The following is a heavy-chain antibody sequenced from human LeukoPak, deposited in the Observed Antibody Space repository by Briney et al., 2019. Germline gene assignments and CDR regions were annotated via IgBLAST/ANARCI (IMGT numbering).Heavy chain of an antibody. CDR3: ARDFNYYDSSGYFLDY. Sequence: SETLSLTCAVYGGSFSGYYWSWIRQPPGKGLEWIGEINHSGSTNYNPSLKSRVTISVDTSKNQFSLKLSSVTAADTAVYYCARDFNYYDSSGYFLDYWGQGTLVTVSS. CDR1: GGSFSGYY. V-gene: IGHV4-34*01. J-gene: IGHJ4*02. D-gene: IGHD3-22*01. CDR2: INHSGST.